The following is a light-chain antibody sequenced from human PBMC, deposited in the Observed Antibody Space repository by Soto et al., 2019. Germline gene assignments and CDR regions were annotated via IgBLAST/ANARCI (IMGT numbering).Light chain of an antibody. CDR1: QSVSIK. V-gene: IGKV3-15*01. CDR2: DTS. Sequence: EIVMTQSPATLSVSPGERATLSCRASQSVSIKLAWYQQRPGQAPRLLIYDTSTRATGIPARFSGSGSGTEFTLTISSLQSEDFAVYYCQQYGSSGTFGQGTKVDIK. J-gene: IGKJ1*01. CDR3: QQYGSSGT.